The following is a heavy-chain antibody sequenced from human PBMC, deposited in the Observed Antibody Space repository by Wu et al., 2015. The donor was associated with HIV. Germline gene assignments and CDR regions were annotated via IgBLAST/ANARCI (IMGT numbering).Heavy chain of an antibody. V-gene: IGHV1-2*02. CDR1: GDGFSSYA. D-gene: IGHD3/OR15-3a*01. Sequence: QVQLVQFGGEVKKPGSTVKVTCKASGDGFSSYAVSWVRQAPGQGLEWMGWINPNRGGTKYAQKFQGRVTMTRDTAVSTAYMELNSLRSDDTAVYYCARGLDWGYGWYFDLWGRGTLVTVSS. CDR2: INPNRGGT. J-gene: IGHJ2*01. CDR3: ARGLDWGYGWYFDL.